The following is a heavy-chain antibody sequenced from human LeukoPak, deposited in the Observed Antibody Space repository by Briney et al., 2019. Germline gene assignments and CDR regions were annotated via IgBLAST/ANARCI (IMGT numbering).Heavy chain of an antibody. CDR2: IYYSGRT. CDR1: GGSISSGDYY. Sequence: PSETLSLTCTVSGGSISSGDYYWGWIRQLPGKGLEWIGYIYYSGRTYYNPSLKSRLIISIDTSKNQFSLNLNSVTAADTAVYYCARGGSSWSHNWFDPWGQGTLVTVSS. D-gene: IGHD6-13*01. J-gene: IGHJ5*02. V-gene: IGHV4-31*03. CDR3: ARGGSSWSHNWFDP.